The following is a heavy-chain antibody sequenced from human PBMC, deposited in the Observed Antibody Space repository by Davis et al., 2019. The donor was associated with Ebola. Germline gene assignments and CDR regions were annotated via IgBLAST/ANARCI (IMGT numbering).Heavy chain of an antibody. J-gene: IGHJ4*02. V-gene: IGHV4-30-4*07. CDR1: GGSISSGGYS. CDR2: IYYSGST. D-gene: IGHD1-26*01. CDR3: VGGYNFDY. Sequence: MPSETLSLTCAVSGGSISSGGYSWSWIRQPPGKGLEWIGYIYYSGSTYYNPSLKSRVTISVDTSKNQFSLKLSSVTAADTATYYCVGGYNFDYWGQGTLVTVSS.